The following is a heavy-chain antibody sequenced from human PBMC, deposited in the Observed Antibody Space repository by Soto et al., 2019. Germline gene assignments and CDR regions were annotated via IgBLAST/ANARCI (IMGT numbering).Heavy chain of an antibody. J-gene: IGHJ5*02. CDR2: IKQDGSEK. D-gene: IGHD1-1*01. CDR1: GFMFSDYW. Sequence: GGSLRLSCATSGFMFSDYWMNWVRQAPGKGPEWVANIKQDGSEKYYVDSVKGRFNISRDNAKNSLYLQMYSLRVEDTAVYYCAKSDRDDSRDNQYNWFDPWGQGTLVTVSS. CDR3: AKSDRDDSRDNQYNWFDP. V-gene: IGHV3-7*05.